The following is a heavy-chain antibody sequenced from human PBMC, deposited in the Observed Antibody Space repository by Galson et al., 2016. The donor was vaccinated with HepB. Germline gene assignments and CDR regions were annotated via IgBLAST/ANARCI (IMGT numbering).Heavy chain of an antibody. Sequence: SVKVSCKASGYNFGAYGVTWVRQAPGQGLEWMGWMSTDSGDTVYAQKFQGRVTMTTDTSTSTAYMELRSLSTDDTAVYYCAGSLTGTLHWRFDLWGRGSLVIVSS. CDR2: MSTDSGDT. V-gene: IGHV1-18*04. J-gene: IGHJ2*01. CDR3: AGSLTGTLHWRFDL. CDR1: GYNFGAYG. D-gene: IGHD1-20*01.